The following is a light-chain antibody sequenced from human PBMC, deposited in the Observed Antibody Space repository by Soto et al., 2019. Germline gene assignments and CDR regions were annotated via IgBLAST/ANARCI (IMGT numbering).Light chain of an antibody. CDR3: QQYNNWPPGS. J-gene: IGKJ2*01. CDR2: GAS. CDR1: QSVSSN. Sequence: EIVMTQSPATLSVSPGERATLACRVSQSVSSNLAWYQQKPGQAPRLLIYGASTRATGIPARFSGSGSGTEFTLTISSLQSEDFPVYYCQQYNNWPPGSFGQGTKLEIK. V-gene: IGKV3-15*01.